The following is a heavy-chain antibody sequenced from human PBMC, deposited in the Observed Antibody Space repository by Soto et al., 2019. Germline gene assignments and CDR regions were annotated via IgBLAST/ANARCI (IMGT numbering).Heavy chain of an antibody. Sequence: QVPLVESGGGVVQPGRSLRLSCAASGFTFSNYIMHWVRQAPGKGLEWVAIILHDGNNKYYADSVKGRFTISRDNXRNPLYLQMNSMRTEDTAIYYCARDDEGGSYCDLGYWGQGTLVTVSS. D-gene: IGHD3-10*01. CDR1: GFTFSNYI. V-gene: IGHV3-30-3*01. J-gene: IGHJ4*02. CDR3: ARDDEGGSYCDLGY. CDR2: ILHDGNNK.